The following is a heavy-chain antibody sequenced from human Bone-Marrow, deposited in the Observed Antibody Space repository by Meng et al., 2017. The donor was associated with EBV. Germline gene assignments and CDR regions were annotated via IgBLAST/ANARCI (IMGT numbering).Heavy chain of an antibody. J-gene: IGHJ4*02. Sequence: QVQLVQSGAEVKKPGASVKVSCKASGYTFTSYYMHWVRQAPGQGLEWMGIINPSGGSTSYAQKFQGRVTMTRDTSTTTVYMELRSLRSDDTAVYYCARDGPGYGYFDFWGQGSLVTVSS. V-gene: IGHV1-46*01. CDR3: ARDGPGYGYFDF. CDR2: INPSGGST. CDR1: GYTFTSYY. D-gene: IGHD5-18*01.